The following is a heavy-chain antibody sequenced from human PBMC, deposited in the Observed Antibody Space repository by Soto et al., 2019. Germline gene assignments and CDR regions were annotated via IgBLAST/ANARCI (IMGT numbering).Heavy chain of an antibody. J-gene: IGHJ5*02. V-gene: IGHV4-31*03. CDR3: ARIPDSGSSYGWFDP. D-gene: IGHD1-26*01. CDR1: DGSINSGGNY. CDR2: INYSGRT. Sequence: QVLLQESGPGLVKPSQTLSLTCTVSDGSINSGGNYWTWIRQHPGKDLEWIGYINYSGRTNYNPSLKSRVTISVDTSKKQFSLKLSSVTAADTAVYYCARIPDSGSSYGWFDPWGQGTLVTVSS.